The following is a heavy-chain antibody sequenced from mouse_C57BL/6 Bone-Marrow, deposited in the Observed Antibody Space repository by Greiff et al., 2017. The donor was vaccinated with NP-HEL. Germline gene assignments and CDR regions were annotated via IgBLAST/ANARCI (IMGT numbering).Heavy chain of an antibody. V-gene: IGHV2-2*01. D-gene: IGHD2-5*01. CDR2: IWSGGST. J-gene: IGHJ4*01. CDR1: GFSLTSYG. Sequence: VQLVESGPGLVQPSQSLSITCTVSGFSLTSYGVHWVRQSPGKGLEWLGVIWSGGSTDYNAAFISRLSISNDNSKSQVFFKMNSLQADDTAIYCCARTPAYYSNCDAMDYWGQGTSVTVSS. CDR3: ARTPAYYSNCDAMDY.